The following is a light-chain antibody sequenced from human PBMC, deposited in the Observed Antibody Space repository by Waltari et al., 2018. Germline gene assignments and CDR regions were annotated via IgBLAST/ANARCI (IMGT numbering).Light chain of an antibody. CDR2: AAS. CDR3: QHYSNYPFT. V-gene: IGKV1-16*01. Sequence: DIQMTQSPSSLSASVGDRVTITRRASQDISSYLAWFQQKPGKAPKSLISAASSLQSGVPSRFSGSGSGTDFTLTISSVQPEDFATYYCQHYSNYPFTFGPGTKVDIK. CDR1: QDISSY. J-gene: IGKJ3*01.